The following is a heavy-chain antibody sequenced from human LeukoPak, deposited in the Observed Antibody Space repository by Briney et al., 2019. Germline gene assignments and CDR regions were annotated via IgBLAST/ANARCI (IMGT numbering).Heavy chain of an antibody. CDR1: GFTFSSYG. V-gene: IGHV3-33*01. D-gene: IGHD3-10*01. CDR2: IWYDGSNK. J-gene: IGHJ4*02. CDR3: ARDQFDYGSGSYYPDY. Sequence: GGSLRLSCAASGFTFSSYGMHWVRQAPGKGLEWVAVIWYDGSNKCYADSVKGRFTISRDNSKNTLYLQMNSLRAEDTAVYYCARDQFDYGSGSYYPDYWGQGTLVTVSS.